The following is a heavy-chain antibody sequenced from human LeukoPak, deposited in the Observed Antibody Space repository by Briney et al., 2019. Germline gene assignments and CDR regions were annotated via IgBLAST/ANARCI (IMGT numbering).Heavy chain of an antibody. V-gene: IGHV1-2*02. CDR3: ARDTEPYYSMTPDGYFDL. Sequence: ASVKVSCKASGYTFTDYYIHWVRQAPGQGLEWMGWINPNSGGTKYAQKFQGRVTMTRDTSISSIYMELSRLRSDDTAVLYCARDTEPYYSMTPDGYFDLWGRGTLVTVSS. D-gene: IGHD2/OR15-2a*01. CDR1: GYTFTDYY. J-gene: IGHJ2*01. CDR2: INPNSGGT.